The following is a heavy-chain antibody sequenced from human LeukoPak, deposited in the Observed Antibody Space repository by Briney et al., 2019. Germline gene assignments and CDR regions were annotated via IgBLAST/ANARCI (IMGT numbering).Heavy chain of an antibody. V-gene: IGHV4-4*09. D-gene: IGHD3-22*01. J-gene: IGHJ6*03. Sequence: SETLSHTCTVSGGSISSYYWSWIRQPPGKGLEWIGYIYNSGSTNYNPSLKSRVTISVDTSNNQFSLKLSSVTAADTAVYYCARLSSAAWAYYYYMDVWGKGTTVTVSS. CDR2: IYNSGST. CDR1: GGSISSYY. CDR3: ARLSSAAWAYYYYMDV.